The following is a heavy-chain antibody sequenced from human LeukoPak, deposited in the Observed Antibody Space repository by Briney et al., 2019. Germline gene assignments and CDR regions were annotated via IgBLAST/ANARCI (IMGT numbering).Heavy chain of an antibody. CDR2: ISSSSSYI. D-gene: IGHD2-15*01. V-gene: IGHV3-21*01. Sequence: PGGSLRLSCAASGFTFSSYTMNWVRQAPGKGLEWVSSISSSSSYIYYADSVKGRFTISRDNAKNSLYLQMNSLRADDTAVYYCARDGSPWDYYYYYMDVWGKGTTVTVSS. CDR1: GFTFSSYT. J-gene: IGHJ6*03. CDR3: ARDGSPWDYYYYYMDV.